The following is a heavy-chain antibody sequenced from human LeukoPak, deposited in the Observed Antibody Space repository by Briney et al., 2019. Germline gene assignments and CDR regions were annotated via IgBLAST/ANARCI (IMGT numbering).Heavy chain of an antibody. J-gene: IGHJ4*02. CDR2: IYTTGST. Sequence: SETLSLTCTVSGGSISSYYWNWIRQPAGRGLEWIGRIYTTGSTNYNPSLKSRVIISVDTSKNQFSLKLSSVTAADTAFYYCARSRTTMIRGSPNWSFDYWGQGILVTVSS. CDR1: GGSISSYY. CDR3: ARSRTTMIRGSPNWSFDY. V-gene: IGHV4-4*07. D-gene: IGHD3-10*01.